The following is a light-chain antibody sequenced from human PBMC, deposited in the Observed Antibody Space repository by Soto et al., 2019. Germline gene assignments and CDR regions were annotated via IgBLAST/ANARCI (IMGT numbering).Light chain of an antibody. Sequence: EIVMTQSPATLSKSPGERATLSCRASQSVRNNYLAWYQQKPGQAPRLLIYDASSRATGIPDRFSGGGSGTDFTLTISRLEPEDFAVCYCQQFSSYPLTFGGGTKVDIK. CDR3: QQFSSYPLT. J-gene: IGKJ4*01. CDR2: DAS. CDR1: QSVRNNY. V-gene: IGKV3-20*01.